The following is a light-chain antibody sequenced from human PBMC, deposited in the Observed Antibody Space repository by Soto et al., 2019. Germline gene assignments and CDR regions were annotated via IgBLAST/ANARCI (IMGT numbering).Light chain of an antibody. V-gene: IGKV3-15*01. CDR1: QSVSSD. J-gene: IGKJ1*01. CDR3: QHYNSWPRT. Sequence: EIVMTQSPATLSVSPGERATLSCRASQSVSSDLAWYQQKPGQSPRLVIYGASTRATGIPSRFSGSGSGTDFTLTISSLQSEDFAIYYCQHYNSWPRTFGQGTKVEIK. CDR2: GAS.